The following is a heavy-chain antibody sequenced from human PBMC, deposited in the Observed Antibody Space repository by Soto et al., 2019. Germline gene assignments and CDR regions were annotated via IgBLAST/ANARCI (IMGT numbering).Heavy chain of an antibody. Sequence: SVKVSCKASGGTFSSYAISWVRQAPVQGLEWMGGIIPIFGTANYAQKFQGRVTITADKSTSTAYMELSRLRSDDTAVYYCARSDYDFWSGYRAPGWYGMDVWGQGTTVTV. CDR1: GGTFSSYA. V-gene: IGHV1-69*06. D-gene: IGHD3-3*01. CDR3: ARSDYDFWSGYRAPGWYGMDV. J-gene: IGHJ6*02. CDR2: IIPIFGTA.